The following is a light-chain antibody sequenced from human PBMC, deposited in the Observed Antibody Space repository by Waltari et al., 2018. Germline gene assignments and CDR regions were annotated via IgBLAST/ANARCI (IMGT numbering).Light chain of an antibody. CDR2: KVS. CDR1: ESLIYTDGNTY. Sequence: DIVMAQSPPFLPVSLGQTASISCRSTESLIYTDGNTYLTWFHQRPGQSPRRLIYKVSNRDSGVPDRFSGSGSDTDFTLRITRVQTGDVGPYYCMQGRDWPYSFGQGTRLEI. V-gene: IGKV2-30*01. J-gene: IGKJ2*01. CDR3: MQGRDWPYS.